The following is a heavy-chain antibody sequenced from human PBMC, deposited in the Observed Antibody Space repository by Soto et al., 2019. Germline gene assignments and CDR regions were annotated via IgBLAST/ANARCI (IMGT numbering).Heavy chain of an antibody. CDR1: GGSVSSGSYY. J-gene: IGHJ4*02. CDR2: IYYSGST. D-gene: IGHD6-6*01. CDR3: AREWGIAARPEYFDY. Sequence: SETLSLTCTVSGGSVSSGSYYWSWIRQPPGKGLEWIGYIYYSGSTNYNPSLKSRVTISVDTSKNQFSLKLSSVTAADTAVYYCAREWGIAARPEYFDYWGQGTLVTVSS. V-gene: IGHV4-61*01.